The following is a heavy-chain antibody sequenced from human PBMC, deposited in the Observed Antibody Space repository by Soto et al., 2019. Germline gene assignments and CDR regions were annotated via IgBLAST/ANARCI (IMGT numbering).Heavy chain of an antibody. CDR2: IKQDGSEK. CDR1: GFTFNSYW. CDR3: ARGWGLDP. Sequence: ESGGGLVQPGGSLRLSCAASGFTFNSYWMTWVRQAPGKGLEWVANIKQDGSEKYYVDSVKGRFTISRDNAKNSLYLQMNSPRAEDTAVYYCARGWGLDPWGQGTLVTVSS. J-gene: IGHJ5*02. D-gene: IGHD1-26*01. V-gene: IGHV3-7*04.